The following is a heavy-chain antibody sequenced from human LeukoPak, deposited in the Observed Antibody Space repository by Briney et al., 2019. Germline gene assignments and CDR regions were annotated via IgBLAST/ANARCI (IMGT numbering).Heavy chain of an antibody. CDR2: IKQDGSEK. Sequence: GGSLRLSCAASGFTFSSYWMSWVRQAPGKGLEWVANIKQDGSEKYYVDSVKGRFTISRDNAKNSLYLQMNSLRAEDTAVYYCARARYSSGWYYFDYWGQGTLVTVSS. D-gene: IGHD6-19*01. V-gene: IGHV3-7*04. CDR3: ARARYSSGWYYFDY. CDR1: GFTFSSYW. J-gene: IGHJ4*02.